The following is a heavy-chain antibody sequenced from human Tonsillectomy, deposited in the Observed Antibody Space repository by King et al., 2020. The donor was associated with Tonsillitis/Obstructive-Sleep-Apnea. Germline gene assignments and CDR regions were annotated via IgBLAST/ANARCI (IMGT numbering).Heavy chain of an antibody. CDR3: ARDDVVGRYIDS. V-gene: IGHV1-46*01. J-gene: IGHJ4*02. CDR1: GYTFTEFY. D-gene: IGHD1-14*01. Sequence: QLVQSGAEVKTPGASVRVSCRASGYTFTEFYIHWVREARGQGLEWLVIINPSSGVTTYAQKFQGRVTMTSDTSANTVYLELSSLRSEDTAVYYCARDDVVGRYIDSWGQGTLVTVSS. CDR2: INPSSGVT.